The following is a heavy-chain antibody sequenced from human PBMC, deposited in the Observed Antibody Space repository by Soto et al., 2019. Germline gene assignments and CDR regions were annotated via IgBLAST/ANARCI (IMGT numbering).Heavy chain of an antibody. D-gene: IGHD2-15*01. CDR3: VDGLRLLDVLARVRRRYYSGMGA. CDR1: GFTFSSYG. Sequence: SMIVSWTAAGFTFSSYGMHWGRQAPGKGLECVAVISYAGSNKYYTDSVKGRFTISRDNSKNTLYLQMNSLRAEDTAVYYCVDGLRLLDVLARVRRRYYSGMGAWW. CDR2: ISYAGSNK. J-gene: IGHJ6*01. V-gene: IGHV3-30*03.